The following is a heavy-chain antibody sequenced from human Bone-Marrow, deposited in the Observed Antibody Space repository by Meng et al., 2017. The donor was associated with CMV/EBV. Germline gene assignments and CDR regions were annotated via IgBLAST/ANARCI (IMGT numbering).Heavy chain of an antibody. CDR1: GRSSSSYY. D-gene: IGHD2-2*01. CDR3: ARADGSSTSCYGPNWFDP. CDR2: IYYSGST. Sequence: SEPLSLTCTVSGRSSSSYYWSWSRQPPGKGLEWIGYIYYSGSTNYNPSLKSRVTISVDTSKNQFSLNLSSVTAADTAVYYCARADGSSTSCYGPNWFDPWGQGTLVTVSS. V-gene: IGHV4-59*01. J-gene: IGHJ5*02.